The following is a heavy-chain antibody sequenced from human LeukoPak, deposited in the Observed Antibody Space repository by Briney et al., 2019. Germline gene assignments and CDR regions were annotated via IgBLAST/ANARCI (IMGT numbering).Heavy chain of an antibody. J-gene: IGHJ4*02. V-gene: IGHV3-21*01. CDR1: GFTFSSYS. CDR3: ASRGGIAAAGTDY. CDR2: ISSSSSYI. D-gene: IGHD6-13*01. Sequence: GSLRLSCAASGFTFSSYSMNWVRQAPGKGLEWVSSISSSSSYIYYADSVKGRFTISRDNAKNSLYLQMNSLRAEDTAVYYCASRGGIAAAGTDYWGQGTLVTVSS.